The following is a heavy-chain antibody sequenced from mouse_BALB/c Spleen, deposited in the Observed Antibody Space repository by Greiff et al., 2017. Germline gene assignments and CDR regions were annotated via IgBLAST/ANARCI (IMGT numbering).Heavy chain of an antibody. Sequence: EVKLVESGAELVRPGALVKLSCKASGFNIKDYYMHWVKQRPEQGLEWIGWIDPENGNTIYDPKFQGKASITADTSSNTAYLQLSSLTSEDTAVYYCASHYYGWRAMDYWGQGTSVTVSS. V-gene: IGHV14-1*02. CDR2: IDPENGNT. D-gene: IGHD1-2*01. CDR3: ASHYYGWRAMDY. J-gene: IGHJ4*01. CDR1: GFNIKDYY.